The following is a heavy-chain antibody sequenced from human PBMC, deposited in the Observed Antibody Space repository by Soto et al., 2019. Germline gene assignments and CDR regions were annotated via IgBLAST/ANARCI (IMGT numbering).Heavy chain of an antibody. CDR2: IRNKANNYAT. CDR1: GFTFSGSA. CDR3: ARGVYDFWSGHPKGLDY. V-gene: IGHV3-73*02. J-gene: IGHJ4*02. D-gene: IGHD3-3*01. Sequence: EVQLVESGGGLVQPGGSLKLSCAASGFTFSGSAMHWVRQASGKGLEWVGRIRNKANNYATAYAVSVKGRFTISGDDSRNTAYLQMNSLKTEDTAVYYCARGVYDFWSGHPKGLDYWGQGTVVTVSS.